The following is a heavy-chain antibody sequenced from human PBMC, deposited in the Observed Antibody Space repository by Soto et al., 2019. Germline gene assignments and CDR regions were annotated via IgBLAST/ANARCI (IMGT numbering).Heavy chain of an antibody. Sequence: QVQLVQSGAEVKKPGSSVKVSCKASGGTFSSYAISWVRQAPGQGLEWMGGIIPICGTANYAQKFQGRVTITADESTSTADMELSSLRSEDTAVYYCARGGNWNYGGDGWFDPWGQGTLVTVSS. CDR2: IIPICGTA. CDR3: ARGGNWNYGGDGWFDP. V-gene: IGHV1-69*01. D-gene: IGHD1-7*01. J-gene: IGHJ5*02. CDR1: GGTFSSYA.